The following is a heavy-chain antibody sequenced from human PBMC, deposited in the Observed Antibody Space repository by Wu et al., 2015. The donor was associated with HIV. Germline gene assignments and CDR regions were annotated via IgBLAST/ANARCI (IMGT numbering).Heavy chain of an antibody. Sequence: TXAEVKKPGASVKVSCKASGYTFTSYGISWVRQAPGQGLEWMGWISAYNGNTNYAQKLQGRVTMTTDTSTSTAYMELRSLRSDDTAVYYCASMRYSSGWYFFDYWGQGTLVTVSS. CDR3: ASMRYSSGWYFFDY. V-gene: IGHV1-18*01. CDR1: GYTFTSYG. D-gene: IGHD6-19*01. CDR2: ISAYNGNT. J-gene: IGHJ4*02.